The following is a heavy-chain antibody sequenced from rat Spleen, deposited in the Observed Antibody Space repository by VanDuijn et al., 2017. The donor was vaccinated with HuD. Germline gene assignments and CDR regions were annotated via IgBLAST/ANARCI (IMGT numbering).Heavy chain of an antibody. J-gene: IGHJ4*01. V-gene: IGHV7-7*01. Sequence: EVKLLESGGGLVQPGGSMRLSCAASGFTFTDFYMNWIRQPAGKAPEWLGFIRNKANGYTTEYNPSVKGRFTISRDNTQNMLYLQMNTLRAEDTATYYCAREYYYVMDAWGQGASVTVSS. CDR3: AREYYYVMDA. CDR1: GFTFTDFY. CDR2: IRNKANGYTT.